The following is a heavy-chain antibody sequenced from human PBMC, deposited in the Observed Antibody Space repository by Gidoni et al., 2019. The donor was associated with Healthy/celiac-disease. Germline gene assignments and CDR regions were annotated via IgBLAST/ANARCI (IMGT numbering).Heavy chain of an antibody. CDR1: GVSISRSSSY. D-gene: IGHD3-22*01. CDR2: IYYCGST. V-gene: IGHV4-39*02. CDR3: ARDSSGYFGLPRSRFDY. J-gene: IGHJ4*02. Sequence: QLQLQESGPGLVTPSETLSLTCPVSGVSISRSSSYWGWIRTPPGKGLEWTGSIYYCGSTYYNPCLKSRITISVYTAKNQFSLKLSSVTAADTAVDYCARDSSGYFGLPRSRFDYWGQGTLVTVSS.